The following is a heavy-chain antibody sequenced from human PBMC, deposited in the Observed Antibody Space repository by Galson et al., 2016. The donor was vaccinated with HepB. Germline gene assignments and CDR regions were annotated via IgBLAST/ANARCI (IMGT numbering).Heavy chain of an antibody. V-gene: IGHV3-15*01. CDR2: IKSKTDGGRT. CDR3: TTRWFDP. Sequence: SLRLSCAASGFTFSNAWMSWVRQAPGKGLEWVGRIKSKTDGGRTGGAARVGGRFTISRDDSKNTLYLQMNSLKTEDTAVYYRTTRWFDPWGQGTLVTVSS. J-gene: IGHJ5*02. CDR1: GFTFSNAW.